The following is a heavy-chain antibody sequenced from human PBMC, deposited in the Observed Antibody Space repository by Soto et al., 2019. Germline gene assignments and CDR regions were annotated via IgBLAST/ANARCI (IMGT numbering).Heavy chain of an antibody. CDR3: ARDHGVAYGMDV. CDR2: ISSRSTYI. V-gene: IGHV3-21*01. D-gene: IGHD5-12*01. Sequence: PGGSLRLSCAASGFTFSNYTMNWVRQAPGKGLEWVAAISSRSTYIYYADSVRGRFTISRDNAKNSLYLQMNRLRDEDTAVYYCARDHGVAYGMDVWGQGTTVTVSS. J-gene: IGHJ6*02. CDR1: GFTFSNYT.